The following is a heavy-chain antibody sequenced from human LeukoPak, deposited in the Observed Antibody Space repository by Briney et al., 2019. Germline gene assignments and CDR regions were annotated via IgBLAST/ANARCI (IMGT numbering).Heavy chain of an antibody. CDR3: AKDIQLSA. CDR2: IYTSGIT. Sequence: GGSLRLSCAVSGFTVSSNFMSWVRQAPGKGPEWVSVIYTSGITYYADSVRGRFTISRDNSKNTLYLQMDSLTAEDTAVYYCAKDIQLSAWGLGTMVTVSS. V-gene: IGHV3-66*01. CDR1: GFTVSSNF. J-gene: IGHJ3*01. D-gene: IGHD5-24*01.